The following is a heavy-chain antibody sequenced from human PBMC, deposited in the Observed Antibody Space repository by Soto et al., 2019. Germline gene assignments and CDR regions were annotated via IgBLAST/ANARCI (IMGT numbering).Heavy chain of an antibody. D-gene: IGHD2-15*01. CDR2: IYYSGST. CDR1: GGSISSYY. V-gene: IGHV4-59*01. CDR3: ARFKRHPVVVVDHFDY. J-gene: IGHJ4*02. Sequence: SETLSLTCTVSGGSISSYYWSWIRQPPGKGLEWIGYIYYSGSTNYNPSLKSRVTISVDTSKNQFSLKLSSVTAADTAVYYCARFKRHPVVVVDHFDYWGQGTLVTVSS.